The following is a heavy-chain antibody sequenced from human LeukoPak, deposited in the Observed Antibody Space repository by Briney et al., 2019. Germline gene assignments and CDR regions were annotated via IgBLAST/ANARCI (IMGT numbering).Heavy chain of an antibody. Sequence: SETLSLTCAVYGGSFSGYYWSWIRQPPGKGLEWIGEINHSGSTNYNPSLKSRVTISLDLSKNQFSLKLKSMTAADTAIYYCARNGGVATILNWFDPWGQGTLVTVSS. V-gene: IGHV4-34*01. CDR2: INHSGST. J-gene: IGHJ5*02. CDR3: ARNGGVATILNWFDP. CDR1: GGSFSGYY. D-gene: IGHD5-24*01.